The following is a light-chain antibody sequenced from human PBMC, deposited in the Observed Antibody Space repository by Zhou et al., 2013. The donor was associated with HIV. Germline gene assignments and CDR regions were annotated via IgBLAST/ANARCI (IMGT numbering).Light chain of an antibody. V-gene: IGKV1-12*01. Sequence: DIQLTQSPSSVSASVGDRVTITCRASQGIGSWLAWYQQIPGTAPKLLIYGASSLPRGVPSRFSGSGSGTDFTLTITSLQPEDFATYYCQQYKIYPLTFGGGTKVEIK. CDR1: QGIGSW. CDR2: GAS. J-gene: IGKJ4*01. CDR3: QQYKIYPLT.